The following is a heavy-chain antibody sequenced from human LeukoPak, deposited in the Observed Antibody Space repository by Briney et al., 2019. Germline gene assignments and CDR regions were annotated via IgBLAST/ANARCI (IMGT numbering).Heavy chain of an antibody. Sequence: ASVKVSCKASGCTFTSYYIHRVRQAPGQGLEWMGIINPSGGITSYAQKFQGRVTMTRDTSTSTDYMELSSLRSEDTAVYYCARDAYYYGSGSYYISYGMDVWGKGTTVTVSS. CDR2: INPSGGIT. CDR3: ARDAYYYGSGSYYISYGMDV. J-gene: IGHJ6*04. D-gene: IGHD3-10*01. CDR1: GCTFTSYY. V-gene: IGHV1-46*01.